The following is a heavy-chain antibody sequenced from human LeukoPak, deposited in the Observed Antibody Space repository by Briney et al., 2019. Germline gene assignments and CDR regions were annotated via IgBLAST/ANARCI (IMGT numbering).Heavy chain of an antibody. CDR3: AKGGIGAGNPLFDL. CDR1: GFTFSSYG. V-gene: IGHV3-33*06. Sequence: GGSLRLSCAASGFTFSSYGMHWVRQAPGQGLEWVAVVWFDGSNKYYADSVKGRFTISRDNSKNTLYLQVNSLRAEDTAVYYCAKGGIGAGNPLFDLWGRGTLVTVSS. D-gene: IGHD6-19*01. J-gene: IGHJ2*01. CDR2: VWFDGSNK.